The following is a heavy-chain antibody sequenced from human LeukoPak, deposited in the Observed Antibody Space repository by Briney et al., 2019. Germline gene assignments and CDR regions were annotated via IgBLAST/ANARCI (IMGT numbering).Heavy chain of an antibody. V-gene: IGHV1-2*02. D-gene: IGHD2/OR15-2a*01. CDR1: GYTFTSYG. CDR2: INPNSGGT. Sequence: ASVKVSCQTSGYTFTSYGYSWVRQAPGQGLEWMGWINPNSGGTNYAQKFQGRVTMTRDTSISTVYMELSSLRSDDTAVYYCARDFNTPSLDYWGQGTLVTVSS. CDR3: ARDFNTPSLDY. J-gene: IGHJ4*02.